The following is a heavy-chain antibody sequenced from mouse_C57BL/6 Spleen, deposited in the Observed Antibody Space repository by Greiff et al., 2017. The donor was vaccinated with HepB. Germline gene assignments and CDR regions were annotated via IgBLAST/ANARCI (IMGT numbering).Heavy chain of an antibody. CDR2: ISYDGSN. CDR1: GYSITSGYY. CDR3: ARDGDDGYYY. D-gene: IGHD2-3*01. J-gene: IGHJ2*01. V-gene: IGHV3-6*01. Sequence: DVKLQESGPSLVKPSQSLSLTCSVTGYSITSGYYWNWIRQFPGNKLEWMGYISYDGSNNYNPSLKNRISITRDTSKNQFFLKLNSVTTEDTATYYCARDGDDGYYYWGQGTTLTVSS.